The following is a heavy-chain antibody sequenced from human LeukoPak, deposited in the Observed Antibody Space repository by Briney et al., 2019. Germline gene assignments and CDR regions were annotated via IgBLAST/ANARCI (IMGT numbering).Heavy chain of an antibody. J-gene: IGHJ4*02. Sequence: GGSLRLSCTASGFTFSNYWMHWVRQVPGKGLVWVSRINTGGSSTTYADSVKGRFTISRDNAKNTLYLQMNSLRVEDTAVYYCARSNQADDYGGQGTLVTVSS. CDR3: ARSNQADDY. V-gene: IGHV3-74*01. D-gene: IGHD4-11*01. CDR1: GFTFSNYW. CDR2: INTGGSST.